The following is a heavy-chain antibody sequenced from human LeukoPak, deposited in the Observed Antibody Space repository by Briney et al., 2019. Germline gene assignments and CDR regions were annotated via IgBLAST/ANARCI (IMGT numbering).Heavy chain of an antibody. J-gene: IGHJ4*02. CDR1: GFTFSTFG. CDR3: ARVGTTTGYYFDY. D-gene: IGHD1-7*01. V-gene: IGHV3-30*02. Sequence: GGSLRLSCAASGFTFSTFGMHWVRQAPGKGLEWMAFIRYDGSNKYYADSVKGRFTITRNNSKNPLYLQMDGPRAEDTAVYYCARVGTTTGYYFDYWGQGTLVTVSS. CDR2: IRYDGSNK.